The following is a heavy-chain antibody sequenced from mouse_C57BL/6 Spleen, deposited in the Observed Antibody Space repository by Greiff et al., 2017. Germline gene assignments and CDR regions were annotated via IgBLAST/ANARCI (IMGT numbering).Heavy chain of an antibody. D-gene: IGHD2-4*01. CDR2: ILPGSGST. J-gene: IGHJ4*01. V-gene: IGHV1-9*01. CDR3: ARSAYYDYDVPYAMDY. CDR1: GYTFTGYW. Sequence: VKLQESGAELMKPGASVKLSCKATGYTFTGYWIEWVKQRPGHGLEWIGEILPGSGSTNYNEKFKGKATFTADTSSNTAYMQLSSLTTEDSAIYYCARSAYYDYDVPYAMDYWGQGTSVTVSS.